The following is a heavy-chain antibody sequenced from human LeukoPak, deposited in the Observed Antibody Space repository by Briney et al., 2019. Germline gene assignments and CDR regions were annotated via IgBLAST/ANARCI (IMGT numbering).Heavy chain of an antibody. Sequence: GGSLRLSCTASGFTFSDYAMSWVRQAPGKGLEWVSVISGSGGSTYCADSVKGRFTISRDNSKNTLYLQMNSLRAEDTAVYYCAKGYYYDSSGNPPLDYWGQGTLVTVSS. CDR1: GFTFSDYA. CDR2: ISGSGGST. J-gene: IGHJ4*02. CDR3: AKGYYYDSSGNPPLDY. V-gene: IGHV3-23*01. D-gene: IGHD3-22*01.